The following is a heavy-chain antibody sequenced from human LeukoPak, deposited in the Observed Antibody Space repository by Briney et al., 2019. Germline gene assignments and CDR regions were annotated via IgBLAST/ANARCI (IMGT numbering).Heavy chain of an antibody. CDR2: ISYDGSNK. Sequence: GGSLRLSCAASGFTFSSYAMHWVRQAPGKGLEWVAVISYDGSNKYYADSVKGRFTISRDNSKNTLYLQMNSLRAEDTAVYYCARSRSSWYHWFDPWGQGTLVTVSS. CDR3: ARSRSSWYHWFDP. CDR1: GFTFSSYA. D-gene: IGHD6-13*01. V-gene: IGHV3-30-3*01. J-gene: IGHJ5*02.